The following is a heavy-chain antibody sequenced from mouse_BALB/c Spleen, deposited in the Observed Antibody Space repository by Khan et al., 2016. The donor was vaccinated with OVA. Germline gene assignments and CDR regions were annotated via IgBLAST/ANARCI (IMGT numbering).Heavy chain of an antibody. CDR2: IDPFNGGT. CDR1: GYSFTTYY. D-gene: IGHD3-3*01. Sequence: VQLQQSGPELMKPGASVNTSCKAPGYSFTTYYIHWVKQSHGKSLEWIGYIDPFNGGTDYNQKFKGKATLTVDKSSNTAYMHLSSLTSEDSAVYYCARGTFDYWGQGTLVTDSA. CDR3: ARGTFDY. V-gene: IGHV1S135*01. J-gene: IGHJ3*01.